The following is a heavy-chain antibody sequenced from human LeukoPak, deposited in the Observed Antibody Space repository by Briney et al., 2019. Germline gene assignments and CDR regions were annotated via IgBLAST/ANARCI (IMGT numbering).Heavy chain of an antibody. CDR1: GGSISTYY. CDR3: ARDSRITMVRGMDV. Sequence: PSETLSLTCTVSGGSISTYYWSWIRQSPGKGLEWIGYISYSGSTNYNPSLKSRVTISVDTSKNQFSLKLSSVTAADTAVYYCARDSRITMVRGMDVWGQGTTGTVSS. V-gene: IGHV4-59*01. J-gene: IGHJ6*02. D-gene: IGHD3-10*01. CDR2: ISYSGST.